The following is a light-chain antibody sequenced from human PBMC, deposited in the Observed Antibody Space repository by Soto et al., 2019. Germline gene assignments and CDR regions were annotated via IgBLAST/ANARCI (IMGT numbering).Light chain of an antibody. Sequence: IAVKNSPAAVSVSKGERATLSCRASQSVSSYLAWYQQKPGQAPRLLIYGASSRATGIPDRFSGSGSGTDFTLTISSLEPEDFAVYYCQQYEISPITFGQVASLEIK. CDR1: QSVSSY. V-gene: IGKV3D-15*01. J-gene: IGKJ5*01. CDR2: GAS. CDR3: QQYEISPIT.